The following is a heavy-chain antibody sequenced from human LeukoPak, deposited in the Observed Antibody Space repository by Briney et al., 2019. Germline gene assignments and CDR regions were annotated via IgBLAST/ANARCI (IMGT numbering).Heavy chain of an antibody. V-gene: IGHV4-30-4*01. CDR1: GGSISSGDYY. CDR3: AREAFGDIVATQGPWFDP. Sequence: PSETLSLTCTVSGGSISSGDYYWSWIRQPSGKGLEWIGYIYYSGSTYYNPSLKSRVTISVDTSKNQFSLKLSSVTAADTAVYYCAREAFGDIVATQGPWFDPWGQGTLVTVSS. J-gene: IGHJ5*02. D-gene: IGHD5-12*01. CDR2: IYYSGST.